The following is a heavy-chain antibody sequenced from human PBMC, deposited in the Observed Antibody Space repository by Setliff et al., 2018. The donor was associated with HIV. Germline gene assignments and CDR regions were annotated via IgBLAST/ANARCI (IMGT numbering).Heavy chain of an antibody. Sequence: GESLKISCKGSGYSFSTHWIAWVRQMPGRGLEVMGLIYPDDSDARYNPSFQGRITISADKSISTAYLQWSSLKASDSAIFYCARNHLNYASGNTKTSGAYYFDSWGQGTLVTVSS. CDR1: GYSFSTHW. CDR2: IYPDDSDA. D-gene: IGHD3-10*01. CDR3: ARNHLNYASGNTKTSGAYYFDS. V-gene: IGHV5-51*01. J-gene: IGHJ4*02.